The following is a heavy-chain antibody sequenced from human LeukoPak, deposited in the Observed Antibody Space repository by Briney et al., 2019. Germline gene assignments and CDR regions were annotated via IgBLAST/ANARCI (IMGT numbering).Heavy chain of an antibody. Sequence: PSETLSLTCTVSGDSISSSGYYWGWIRQSPAKGLEWIGSIYYGGTSYYNPSLKSRVTISVDTSKNQFSLKLSSVTAADTAVYYCAAVVATVTASPLDYWGQGTLVTVSS. CDR3: AAVVATVTASPLDY. CDR1: GDSISSSGYY. V-gene: IGHV4-39*07. CDR2: IYYGGTS. J-gene: IGHJ4*02. D-gene: IGHD4-17*01.